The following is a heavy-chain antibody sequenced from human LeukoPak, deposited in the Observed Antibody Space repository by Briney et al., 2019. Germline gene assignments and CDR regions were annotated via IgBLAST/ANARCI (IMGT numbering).Heavy chain of an antibody. Sequence: SETLSLTCAVYGGSFSGYYWSWIRQPPGKGLEWIGEINHSGSTNYNPSPKSRVTISVDTSKNQFSLKLSSVTAADTAVYYCARGRGSYYYDSSGYRFDYWGQGTLVTVSS. D-gene: IGHD3-22*01. CDR2: INHSGST. V-gene: IGHV4-34*01. J-gene: IGHJ4*02. CDR1: GGSFSGYY. CDR3: ARGRGSYYYDSSGYRFDY.